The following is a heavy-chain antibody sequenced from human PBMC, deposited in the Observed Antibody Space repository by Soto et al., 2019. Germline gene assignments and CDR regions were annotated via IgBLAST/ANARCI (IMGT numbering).Heavy chain of an antibody. V-gene: IGHV1-18*01. J-gene: IGHJ4*02. Sequence: ASVKVSCKASGYTFTSYGISWVRQAPGQGLEWMGWISAYNGNTNYAQKLRGRVTMTTDTSTSTAYMELRSLRSDDTAVYYCARTLSGYDPYFEPSPYYFDYWGQGTLVTVSS. D-gene: IGHD3-3*01. CDR1: GYTFTSYG. CDR2: ISAYNGNT. CDR3: ARTLSGYDPYFEPSPYYFDY.